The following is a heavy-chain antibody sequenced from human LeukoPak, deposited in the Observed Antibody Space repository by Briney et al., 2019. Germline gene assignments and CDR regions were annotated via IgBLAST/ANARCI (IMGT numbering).Heavy chain of an antibody. CDR2: IYYSGST. Sequence: SETLSLTCTVSGCSISSYYWGWIRQPPGQGLEWIGYIYYSGSTNYNPFLKSRDTISVDTSKNQFSLKLSSVTAADTAVYYCARDAYYYGSGSYWSWFDPWGQGTLVTVSS. D-gene: IGHD3-10*01. J-gene: IGHJ5*02. CDR1: GCSISSYY. CDR3: ARDAYYYGSGSYWSWFDP. V-gene: IGHV4-59*01.